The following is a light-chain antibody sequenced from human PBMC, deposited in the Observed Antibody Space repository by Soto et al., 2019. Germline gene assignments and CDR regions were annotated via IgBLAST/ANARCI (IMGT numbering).Light chain of an antibody. Sequence: QSVLTQPASVSGSPGQSITISCTGTVSDVGGYDSVSWYQQHPGRAPKLIIYGVNHRPSGVSNRFSASKSADTASLTISGLQAEDEANYYCCSYTTSNTYVFGTGTKVTVL. CDR1: VSDVGGYDS. J-gene: IGLJ1*01. V-gene: IGLV2-14*03. CDR3: CSYTTSNTYV. CDR2: GVN.